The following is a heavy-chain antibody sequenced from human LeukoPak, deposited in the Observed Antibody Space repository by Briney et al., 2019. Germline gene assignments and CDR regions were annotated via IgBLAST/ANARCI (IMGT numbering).Heavy chain of an antibody. CDR1: GYTFTSYY. Sequence: GASVKVSCKVSGYTFTSYYMHWVRQAPGQGLEWMGIINPSGGSTSYAQKSQGRVTMTRDTSTSTVYMELSSLRSEDTAVYYCARNLIEYSSSSGVDYWGQGTLVTVSS. CDR3: ARNLIEYSSSSGVDY. J-gene: IGHJ4*02. V-gene: IGHV1-46*01. CDR2: INPSGGST. D-gene: IGHD6-6*01.